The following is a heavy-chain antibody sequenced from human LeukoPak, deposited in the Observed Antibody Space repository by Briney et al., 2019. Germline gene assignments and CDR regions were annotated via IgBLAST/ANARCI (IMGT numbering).Heavy chain of an antibody. D-gene: IGHD4-23*01. CDR3: ARHGGGGSGGNSGFDY. J-gene: IGHJ4*02. CDR1: GYNFSNCL. V-gene: IGHV5-51*01. Sequence: GASLQISCEGSGYNFSNCLIGWVRQMPGKGLEWMGIINPGDSDTRYGPSFQGQVTISADKSISTDYLKWSSLKASATAMYYCARHGGGGSGGNSGFDYWGQGTLVTVSS. CDR2: INPGDSDT.